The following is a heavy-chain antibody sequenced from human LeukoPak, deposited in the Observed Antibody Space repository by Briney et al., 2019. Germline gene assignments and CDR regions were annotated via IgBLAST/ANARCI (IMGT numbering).Heavy chain of an antibody. J-gene: IGHJ4*02. CDR1: GYTFTSYG. D-gene: IGHD1-26*01. CDR3: AARSGTYPYYFDY. Sequence: ASVKVSCTASGYTFTSYGISWVRQAPGQGLEWMGWISTDNGKTNYAQELQGRVTMTTDTSTSTAYMELRSLRSDDTAVYFCAARSGTYPYYFDYWGQGTLVTVSS. V-gene: IGHV1-18*01. CDR2: ISTDNGKT.